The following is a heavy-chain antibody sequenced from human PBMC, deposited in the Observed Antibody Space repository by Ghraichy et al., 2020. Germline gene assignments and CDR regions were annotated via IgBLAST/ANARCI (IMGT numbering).Heavy chain of an antibody. CDR1: GFTFSSYS. D-gene: IGHD5-18*01. J-gene: IGHJ4*02. CDR2: ISSSSSYI. Sequence: GGSLRLSCAASGFTFSSYSMNWVRQAPGKGLEWVSSISSSSSYIYYEDSVKGRFTISRDNAKNSLYLQMNSLRAEDTAVYYCARGGQTWIQLGLDYWGQGTLVTVSS. V-gene: IGHV3-21*01. CDR3: ARGGQTWIQLGLDY.